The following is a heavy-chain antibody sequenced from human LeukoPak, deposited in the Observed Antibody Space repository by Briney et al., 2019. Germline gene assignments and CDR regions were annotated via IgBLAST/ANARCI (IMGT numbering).Heavy chain of an antibody. D-gene: IGHD5-18*01. CDR2: IYTSGST. V-gene: IGHV4-61*02. CDR1: GGSISSGSYY. J-gene: IGHJ6*03. Sequence: SQTLSLTCTVSGGSISSGSYYWSWIRQPAGKGLEWIGRIYTSGSTNYNPSLKSRVTISVDTSKNQFSLKLSSVTAADTAAYYCAREPADTAMVYYYYYYMDVWGKGTTVTVSS. CDR3: AREPADTAMVYYYYYYMDV.